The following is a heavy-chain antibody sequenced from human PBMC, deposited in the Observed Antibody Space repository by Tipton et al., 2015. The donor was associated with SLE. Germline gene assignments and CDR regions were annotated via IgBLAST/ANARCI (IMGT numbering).Heavy chain of an antibody. V-gene: IGHV4-4*07. CDR2: IFTSGAT. CDR3: ARVWLNNAFDI. J-gene: IGHJ3*02. D-gene: IGHD2/OR15-2a*01. Sequence: TLSLTCTVSGGVISEYYWGWIRQPAGKGLEWIGRIFTSGATDDNPSLTSRVTMSVDMSKNQIFLKMTSVTAADSAVYFCARVWLNNAFDIWGQGTRVTVSS. CDR1: GGVISEYY.